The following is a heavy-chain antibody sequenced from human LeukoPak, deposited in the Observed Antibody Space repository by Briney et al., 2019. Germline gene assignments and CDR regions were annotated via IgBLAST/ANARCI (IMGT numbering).Heavy chain of an antibody. Sequence: GGSLRLSCTGSGFIFNNYAMHWVRQPPGKGLEWVSGISWNSGSIDYADSVKGRFTISRDNAKNSLYLQMNSLRVEDTAFYYCAKDNRRHYTSGPNPDSLHWGQGALVTVSS. CDR3: AKDNRRHYTSGPNPDSLH. CDR2: ISWNSGSI. J-gene: IGHJ4*02. V-gene: IGHV3-9*01. D-gene: IGHD6-19*01. CDR1: GFIFNNYA.